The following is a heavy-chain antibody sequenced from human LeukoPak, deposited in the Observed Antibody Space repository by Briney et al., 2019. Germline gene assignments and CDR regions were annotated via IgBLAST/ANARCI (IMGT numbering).Heavy chain of an antibody. J-gene: IGHJ4*02. D-gene: IGHD4-17*01. CDR1: GGSISSYY. V-gene: IGHV4-34*01. CDR3: ARARHDYGDYFDF. CDR2: ISHSGNT. Sequence: SETLSLTCTVSGGSISSYYWSWIRQPPGKGLEWIGEISHSGNTNYNPSLKSRVTISGDTPKSQFSLKLNSVTAADTAVYYCARARHDYGDYFDFWGQGTLVTVSS.